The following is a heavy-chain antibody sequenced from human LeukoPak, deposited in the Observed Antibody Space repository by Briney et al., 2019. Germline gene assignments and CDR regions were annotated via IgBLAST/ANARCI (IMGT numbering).Heavy chain of an antibody. Sequence: GGSLRLSCSASGFTFNSFAMSWVRQAPGKGLEWVSAISGSGGTTYYADSVKGRFTISRDNSKNTLYLQMNSLRAEDTAVYYCAKGGDFWSGYYSQNWFDPWGQGTLVTVSS. J-gene: IGHJ5*02. CDR2: ISGSGGTT. CDR3: AKGGDFWSGYYSQNWFDP. D-gene: IGHD3-3*01. CDR1: GFTFNSFA. V-gene: IGHV3-23*01.